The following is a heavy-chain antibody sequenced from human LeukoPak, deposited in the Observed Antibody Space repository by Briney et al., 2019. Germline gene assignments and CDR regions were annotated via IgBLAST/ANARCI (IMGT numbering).Heavy chain of an antibody. CDR1: GGTFSSYA. Sequence: ASVKVSCKASGGTFSSYAISWVRQAPGQGLEWVGRIIPIFGTANYAQKFQGRVTITADESTSTAYMELSSLRSEDTAVYYCARDRSSIAAAHDAFDIWGQGTMVTVSS. V-gene: IGHV1-69*13. J-gene: IGHJ3*02. D-gene: IGHD6-6*01. CDR2: IIPIFGTA. CDR3: ARDRSSIAAAHDAFDI.